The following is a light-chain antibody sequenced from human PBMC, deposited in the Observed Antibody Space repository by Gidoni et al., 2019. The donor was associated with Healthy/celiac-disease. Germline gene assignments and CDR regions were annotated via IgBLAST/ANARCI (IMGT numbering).Light chain of an antibody. Sequence: DIVMTQSPLSLPVTPGEPASISCRSSQSLLHSNGYNYCDWYLQKPGQSPQLLIYLGSNRASGVPDRVSGSGSGTDFTLKISRVESEDVGVYYCMQALQTRTFGQGTKVEIK. CDR3: MQALQTRT. CDR2: LGS. CDR1: QSLLHSNGYNY. J-gene: IGKJ1*01. V-gene: IGKV2-28*01.